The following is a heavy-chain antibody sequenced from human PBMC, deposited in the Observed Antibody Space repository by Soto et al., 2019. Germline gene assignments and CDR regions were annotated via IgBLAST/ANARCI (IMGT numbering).Heavy chain of an antibody. CDR1: GFTFSDYY. Sequence: LRLSCAASGFTFSDYYMSWIRHAAGKGLEWVSYISIIGSTIYYADSVKGRFTISRDNAKHSLYLQMNSLRAEDTAVYYCARDSCGGGAGGHPNDASDIWDEGTMVTVS. D-gene: IGHD3-16*01. CDR2: ISIIGSTI. V-gene: IGHV3-11*01. CDR3: ARDSCGGGAGGHPNDASDI. J-gene: IGHJ3*02.